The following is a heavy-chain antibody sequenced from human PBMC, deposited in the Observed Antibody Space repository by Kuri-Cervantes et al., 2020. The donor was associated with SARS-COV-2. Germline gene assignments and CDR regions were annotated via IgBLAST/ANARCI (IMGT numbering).Heavy chain of an antibody. V-gene: IGHV3-7*01. CDR2: IKQDGSEK. D-gene: IGHD5-18*01. CDR3: ARARSIQLWYYYYYYYYKDV. Sequence: GGSLRLSCAASGFTFSSYWMSWVRQAPGKGLEWVANIKQDGSEKYYVDSVKGRFTISRDNAKNSLYLQMNSLRAEDTAVYYCARARSIQLWYYYYYYYYKDVWGKGTTVTVSS. J-gene: IGHJ6*03. CDR1: GFTFSSYW.